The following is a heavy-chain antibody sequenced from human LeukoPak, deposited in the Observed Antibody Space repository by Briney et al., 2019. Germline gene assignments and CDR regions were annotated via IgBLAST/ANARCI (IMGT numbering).Heavy chain of an antibody. D-gene: IGHD4-17*01. V-gene: IGHV1-18*01. CDR1: GYTFTSYG. J-gene: IGHJ4*02. CDR3: ARVPPSNPPDYGDYGDY. Sequence: GASVKVSCKASGYTFTSYGISWVRRAPGQGLEWMGWISAYNGNTNYAQKLQGRVTMTTDTSTSTAYMELRSLRSDDTAVYYCARVPPSNPPDYGDYGDYWGQGTLVTVSS. CDR2: ISAYNGNT.